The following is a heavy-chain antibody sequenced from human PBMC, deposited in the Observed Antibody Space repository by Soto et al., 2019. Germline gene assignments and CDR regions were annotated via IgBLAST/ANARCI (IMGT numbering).Heavy chain of an antibody. Sequence: QVQLQQWGAGLLKPSETLSLTCAVYGGSFSGYYWSWIRQPPGKGLEWIGEINHSGSTNYNPSLKSRVTISVDTSKNQFSLKLSSVTAADTAVYYCAKLGYCSSTSCYNDYWGQGILVTVSS. CDR2: INHSGST. CDR1: GGSFSGYY. D-gene: IGHD2-2*02. V-gene: IGHV4-34*01. J-gene: IGHJ4*02. CDR3: AKLGYCSSTSCYNDY.